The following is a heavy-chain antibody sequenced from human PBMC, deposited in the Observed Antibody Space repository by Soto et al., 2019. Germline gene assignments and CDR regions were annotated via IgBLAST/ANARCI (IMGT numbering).Heavy chain of an antibody. V-gene: IGHV5-10-1*01. CDR2: IDPSDSQT. Sequence: GESLKISCKGSGYSFAGYWITWVRQKPGKGLEWMGQIDPSDSQTYYSPSFRGHVTISVTKSITTVFLQWSSLRASDTAMYYCARQGIVVVPAAIVHYYGMDVWGQGTTVTVSS. J-gene: IGHJ6*02. D-gene: IGHD2-2*01. CDR3: ARQGIVVVPAAIVHYYGMDV. CDR1: GYSFAGYW.